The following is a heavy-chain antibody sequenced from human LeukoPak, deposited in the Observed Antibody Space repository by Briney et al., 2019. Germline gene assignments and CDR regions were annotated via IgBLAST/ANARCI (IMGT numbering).Heavy chain of an antibody. Sequence: GASVKVSCKASGGTFSSYTISWVRQAPGQGLELMGRIIPILGIANYAQKFQGRVTITADTSTTTAYMELSSLRSEDTAVYYCARLLMGTAAINNWFDPWGQGTLVTVSS. CDR1: GGTFSSYT. J-gene: IGHJ5*02. CDR2: IIPILGIA. D-gene: IGHD2-2*01. CDR3: ARLLMGTAAINNWFDP. V-gene: IGHV1-69*02.